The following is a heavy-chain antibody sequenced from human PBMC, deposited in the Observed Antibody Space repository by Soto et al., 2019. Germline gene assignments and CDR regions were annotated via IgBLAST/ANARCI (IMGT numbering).Heavy chain of an antibody. CDR1: GYSIISPNW. J-gene: IGHJ5*02. CDR3: ARIAASGRGPRFDP. D-gene: IGHD6-25*01. CDR2: INYSGST. V-gene: IGHV4-28*01. Sequence: SETLSLTCAVSGYSIISPNWWGWIRQPPGKGPEWIGYINYSGSTYYNPSVKSRVTMSVDTFKNLFFLKLSSVTALDTFMYYCARIAASGRGPRFDPWGQGTLVTVSS.